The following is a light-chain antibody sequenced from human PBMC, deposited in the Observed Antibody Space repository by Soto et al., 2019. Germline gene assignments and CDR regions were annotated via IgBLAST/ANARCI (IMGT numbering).Light chain of an antibody. V-gene: IGKV3-15*01. J-gene: IGKJ1*01. CDR1: QSVFSS. CDR2: GAA. Sequence: EIVMTQSPATLSVSPGERVTLSCRASQSVFSSLAWYQQKPGQAPRLLIYGAATRATGIPARFSGSGSGTDFTLTISSLQSEDFAVYFCQQRSKWRTFGQGTKVEIK. CDR3: QQRSKWRT.